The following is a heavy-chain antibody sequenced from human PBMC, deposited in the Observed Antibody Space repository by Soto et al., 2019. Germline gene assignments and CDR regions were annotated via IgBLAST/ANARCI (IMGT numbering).Heavy chain of an antibody. CDR2: IYYSGST. J-gene: IGHJ4*02. CDR1: RGSISSGTNY. CDR3: ARHEAGWYFDS. V-gene: IGHV4-39*01. D-gene: IGHD6-25*01. Sequence: SETLSLTCTVSRGSISSGTNYWAWIRQPPGKGLEWIANIYYSGSTFYNPSLKSRVTISLDTSKSQFSLKLRSVTAADTAVYYCARHEAGWYFDSWGQGTLVTVSS.